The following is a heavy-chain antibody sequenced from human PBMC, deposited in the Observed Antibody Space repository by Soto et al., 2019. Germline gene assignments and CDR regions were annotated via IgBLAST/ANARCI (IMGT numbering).Heavy chain of an antibody. D-gene: IGHD3-10*01. CDR3: ARNVPGASSPFEY. Sequence: EVQLVASGGGLVKPGESLRLSCAPSGFTFSIYSMNWVRQAPGKGLEWVSSINTDSNYIYYADSVKGRFTISRDNAKYSLFLQMNSLRAEDTAEYYCARNVPGASSPFEYWGQGTLVTVSS. CDR2: INTDSNYI. CDR1: GFTFSIYS. V-gene: IGHV3-21*01. J-gene: IGHJ4*02.